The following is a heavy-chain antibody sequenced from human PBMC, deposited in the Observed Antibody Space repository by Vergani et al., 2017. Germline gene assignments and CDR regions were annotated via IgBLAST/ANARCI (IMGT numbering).Heavy chain of an antibody. CDR3: ARDRDSSGWYRRSYYFDY. J-gene: IGHJ4*02. D-gene: IGHD6-19*01. Sequence: QVQLVQSGAEVKKPGASVKVSCKASGYTFTSYYMHWVRQAPGQGLEWMGIINPSGGRTSYAQKFQGRVTMTRDTSTSTVYMELSSLRSEDTAVYYCARDRDSSGWYRRSYYFDYWGQGTLVTVSS. CDR1: GYTFTSYY. CDR2: INPSGGRT. V-gene: IGHV1-46*01.